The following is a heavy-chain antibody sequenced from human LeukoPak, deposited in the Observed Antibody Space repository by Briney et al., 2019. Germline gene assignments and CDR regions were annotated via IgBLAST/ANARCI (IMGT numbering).Heavy chain of an antibody. V-gene: IGHV3-9*03. D-gene: IGHD3-3*01. CDR2: ISWNSGSI. CDR1: GFTFYDYA. CDR3: AKAYDFWSGGIDY. Sequence: PGRSLRLSCAASGFTFYDYAMHWLRQAPGKGLEWVSGISWNSGSIAYADSVKGRFTISRDNAKNSLYLQMNSLRAEDMALYYCAKAYDFWSGGIDYWGQGTLVTVSS. J-gene: IGHJ4*02.